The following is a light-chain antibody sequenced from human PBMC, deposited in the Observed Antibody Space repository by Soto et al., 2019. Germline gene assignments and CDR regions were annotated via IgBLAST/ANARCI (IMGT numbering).Light chain of an antibody. J-gene: IGLJ1*01. CDR3: QSYDSSLIYV. Sequence: VLTQPPSVSGAPGQRVTISCTGSSSNIGAGYDVHWYQQLPGTAPKLLIYGNSNRPSGVPDRFSGSQSGTSASLAITGLQAKDEADYYCQSYDSSLIYVFGTGTKLTVL. CDR2: GNS. CDR1: SSNIGAGYD. V-gene: IGLV1-40*01.